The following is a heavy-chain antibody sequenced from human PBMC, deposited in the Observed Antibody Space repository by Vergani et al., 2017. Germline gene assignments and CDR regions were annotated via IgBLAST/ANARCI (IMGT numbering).Heavy chain of an antibody. J-gene: IGHJ4*02. D-gene: IGHD5-18*01. Sequence: QLQLQESGPGLLKPSETLSLTCSVSGTSISGSSDYWGWIRQPPGKGLEWIGSFFYTGTSYYNPFLGSRATNPVDTSKNQFSRKLKCVTDADTAVYYCARQFWGGGGYRFDHWGQGTLVTVSS. CDR3: ARQFWGGGGYRFDH. CDR1: GTSISGSSDY. CDR2: FFYTGTS. V-gene: IGHV4-39*01.